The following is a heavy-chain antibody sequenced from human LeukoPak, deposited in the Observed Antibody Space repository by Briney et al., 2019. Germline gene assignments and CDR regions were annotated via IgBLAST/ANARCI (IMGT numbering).Heavy chain of an antibody. CDR3: ARDAQGFSYGSAFDV. V-gene: IGHV3-43*02. CDR2: INGDGYST. CDR1: GFTFDDYA. Sequence: GGSLRLSCAASGFTFDDYAMHWVRQAPGKGLEWVSLINGDGYSTYYADSVKGRFTISRDNSKNFLYLQMNSLRTEDTAFYYCARDAQGFSYGSAFDVWDQGTMVTVSS. D-gene: IGHD5-18*01. J-gene: IGHJ3*01.